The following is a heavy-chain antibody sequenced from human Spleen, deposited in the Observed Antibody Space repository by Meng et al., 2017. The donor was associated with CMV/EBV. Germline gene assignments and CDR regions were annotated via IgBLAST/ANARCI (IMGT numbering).Heavy chain of an antibody. D-gene: IGHD3-10*01. V-gene: IGHV3-30*04. Sequence: GGSLRLSCAASGFSFSTYAMHWVRQAPDKGLEWVAVVSYDGSDKYYTESVNGRFTISRDNSKNTLYLQMNSLRAEDTAVYYCAKVGRENGDCVYYYYGMDVWGQGTTVTVSS. CDR1: GFSFSTYA. J-gene: IGHJ6*02. CDR2: VSYDGSDK. CDR3: AKVGRENGDCVYYYYGMDV.